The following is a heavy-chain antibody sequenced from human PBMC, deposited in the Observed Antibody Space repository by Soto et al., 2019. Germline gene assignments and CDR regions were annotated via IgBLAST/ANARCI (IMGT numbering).Heavy chain of an antibody. CDR2: VTASGGGT. V-gene: IGHV3-23*01. D-gene: IGHD5-18*01. CDR3: AKALVPALTAKFGY. Sequence: LRLSCAASGFIFNNYAMTWVRQAPGKGLEWVSTVTASGGGTFYANSVKGRFTISRDNSRNTLHLQMSSLRVEDTALYYCAKALVPALTAKFGYWGQGTLVTVSS. J-gene: IGHJ4*02. CDR1: GFIFNNYA.